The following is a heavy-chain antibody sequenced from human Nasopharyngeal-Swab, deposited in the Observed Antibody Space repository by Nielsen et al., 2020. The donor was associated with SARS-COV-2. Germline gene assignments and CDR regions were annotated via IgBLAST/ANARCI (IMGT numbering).Heavy chain of an antibody. Sequence: SETLSLTCTFSGGSISSRSYYWGWIRQPPGKGLEWIGSIYYSGSTYYNPSLKSRVTISVDTSKNQFSLKLSSVTAADTAVYYCARTDYYGSGSPDYWGQGTLVTVSS. CDR2: IYYSGST. V-gene: IGHV4-39*01. CDR1: GGSISSRSYY. CDR3: ARTDYYGSGSPDY. D-gene: IGHD3-10*01. J-gene: IGHJ4*02.